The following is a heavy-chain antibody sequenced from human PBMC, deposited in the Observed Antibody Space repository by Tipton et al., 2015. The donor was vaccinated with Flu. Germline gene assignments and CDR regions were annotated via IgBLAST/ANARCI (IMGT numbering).Heavy chain of an antibody. CDR1: GGSMSSFY. CDR3: ARSPSYSGSGNYPYYFDF. D-gene: IGHD3-10*01. V-gene: IGHV4-4*07. Sequence: TLSLTCTVSGGSMSSFYWSWIRQPAGKGLEWIGRMYTSGTAKYHPSFKSRVTMSVDTSKNQFSLKLSSVTAADTAVYYCARSPSYSGSGNYPYYFDFWGQGTLVTVSS. J-gene: IGHJ4*02. CDR2: MYTSGTA.